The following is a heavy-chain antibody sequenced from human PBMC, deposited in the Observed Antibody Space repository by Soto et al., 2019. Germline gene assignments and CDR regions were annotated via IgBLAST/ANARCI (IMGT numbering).Heavy chain of an antibody. CDR2: IPWNSGTL. J-gene: IGHJ6*02. Sequence: GGSLRLSCVASGFTFNDFAMHWVRQAPGKGLEWVSGIPWNSGTLDYADSVRGRFSISRDNAKNSLYLQMNSLRVEDTALYYCARHRGYHYYGMDVWGQGTTVTVSS. CDR3: ARHRGYHYYGMDV. CDR1: GFTFNDFA. V-gene: IGHV3-9*01.